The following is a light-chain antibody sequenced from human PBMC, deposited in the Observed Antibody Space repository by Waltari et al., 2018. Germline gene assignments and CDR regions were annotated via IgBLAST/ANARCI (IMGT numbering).Light chain of an antibody. CDR3: WSFAAGNTVI. Sequence: QSALTQPRSVSGSPGQSVTISCTGTSSDVGGYNSVSWYQQDPGKAPKLLIFDVSERPSGVSDRFSGSKSGNPASLTISGLQAEDEADYHCWSFAAGNTVIFGGGTKLTVV. V-gene: IGLV2-11*01. CDR1: SSDVGGYNS. J-gene: IGLJ2*01. CDR2: DVS.